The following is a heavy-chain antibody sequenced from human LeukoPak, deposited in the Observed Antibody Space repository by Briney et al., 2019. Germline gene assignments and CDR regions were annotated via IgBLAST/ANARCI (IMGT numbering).Heavy chain of an antibody. CDR1: GFTFSSYS. J-gene: IGHJ4*02. D-gene: IGHD2-15*01. CDR3: ATAAGDCSGGRCYLLRFDY. CDR2: ISSSSSYI. Sequence: GGSLRLSCAASGFTFSSYSMNWVRQAPGKGLEWVSSISSSSSYIYYADSVKGRFTISRDNAKNSLYLQMNSLRGDDTAVYCCATAAGDCSGGRCYLLRFDYWAQGTLVTVSS. V-gene: IGHV3-21*01.